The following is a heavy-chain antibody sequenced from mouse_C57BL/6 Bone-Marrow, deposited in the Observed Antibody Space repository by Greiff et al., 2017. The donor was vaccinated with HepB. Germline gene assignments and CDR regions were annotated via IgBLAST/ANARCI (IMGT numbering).Heavy chain of an antibody. D-gene: IGHD3-3*01. V-gene: IGHV1-61*01. J-gene: IGHJ4*01. CDR1: GCTFTSYW. CDR2: IYPSDSET. Sequence: QVQLQQPGAELVRPGSSVKLSCKASGCTFTSYWMDWVKQRPGQGLEWIGNIYPSDSETHYNQKFKDKATLTVDKSSSTAYMQLSSLTSGDSAVYYCARLCGTGYAMDYWGQGTSVTVSS. CDR3: ARLCGTGYAMDY.